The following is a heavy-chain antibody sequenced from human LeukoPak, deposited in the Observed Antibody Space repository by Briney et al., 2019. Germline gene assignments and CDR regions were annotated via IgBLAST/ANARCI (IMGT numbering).Heavy chain of an antibody. CDR2: INPNSGGT. CDR3: ARGPDPNYDFWSGYPDY. Sequence: ASVKVSCKASGYTFTGYYMHWVRQAPGQGLEWMGWINPNSGGTNYAQKFQGRVTMTRDTSISTAYMELSRLRSDDMAVYYCARGPDPNYDFWSGYPDYWGQGTLVTVSS. J-gene: IGHJ4*02. CDR1: GYTFTGYY. D-gene: IGHD3-3*01. V-gene: IGHV1-2*02.